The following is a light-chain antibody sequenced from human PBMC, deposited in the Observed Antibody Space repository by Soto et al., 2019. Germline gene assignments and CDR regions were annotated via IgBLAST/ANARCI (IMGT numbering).Light chain of an antibody. Sequence: LNQSPSALCSNKKDRDTITCRACQSISSSLARYHQRTGKAPKLLIYAAASLESGVPSRFSGSGSGTEFTLTLCSLQTYDFSTYCSKQYNSYARTFAKG. J-gene: IGKJ1*01. CDR1: QSISSS. CDR3: KQYNSYART. V-gene: IGKV1-5*01. CDR2: AAA.